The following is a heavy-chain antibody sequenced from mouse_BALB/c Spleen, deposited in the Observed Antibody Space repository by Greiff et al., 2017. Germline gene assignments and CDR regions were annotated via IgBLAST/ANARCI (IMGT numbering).Heavy chain of an antibody. V-gene: IGHV5-17*02. CDR2: ISSGSSTI. CDR3: ARWDYDHYFDY. D-gene: IGHD2-4*01. CDR1: GFTFSSFG. Sequence: EVHLVESGGGLVQPGGSRKLSCAASGFTFSSFGMHWVRQAPEKGLEWVAYISSGSSTIYYADTVKGRFTISRDNPKNTLFLQMTSLRSEDTAMYYCARWDYDHYFDYWGQGTTLTVSS. J-gene: IGHJ2*01.